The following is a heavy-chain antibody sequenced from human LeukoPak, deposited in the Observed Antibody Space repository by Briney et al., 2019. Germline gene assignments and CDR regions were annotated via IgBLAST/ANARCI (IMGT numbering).Heavy chain of an antibody. V-gene: IGHV3-73*01. CDR3: TRFACDSGACNWFDP. D-gene: IGHD6-25*01. Sequence: GGSLRLSCAASGFTFSGSPVHWVRPASGKGLEWVGRIRSKASNYATAYAASLKGRFTISRDDSKNTAYLQMNSLKTEDTAIYYCTRFACDSGACNWFDPWGQGTLVTVSS. CDR2: IRSKASNYAT. CDR1: GFTFSGSP. J-gene: IGHJ5*02.